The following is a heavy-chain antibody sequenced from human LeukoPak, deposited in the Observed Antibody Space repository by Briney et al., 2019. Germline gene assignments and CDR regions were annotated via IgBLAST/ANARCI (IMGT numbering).Heavy chain of an antibody. D-gene: IGHD1-14*01. Sequence: PSETLSLTCTVYVGSISSSSYYWGWIRQPPGKGLEWIGSIYYSGTTYYNPSLKSRVTISRDTSKNQFSLKLSSITDADTAVYYCARLTSQPAYSDFWGQGTLVTVSS. V-gene: IGHV4-39*01. CDR2: IYYSGTT. CDR1: VGSISSSSYY. J-gene: IGHJ4*02. CDR3: ARLTSQPAYSDF.